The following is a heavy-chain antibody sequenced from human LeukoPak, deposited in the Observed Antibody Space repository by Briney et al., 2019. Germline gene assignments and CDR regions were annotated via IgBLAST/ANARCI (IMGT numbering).Heavy chain of an antibody. J-gene: IGHJ4*02. CDR1: GFTFSSHR. Sequence: GGSLRLSCAASGFTFSSHRMHWVRQAPGKGLVWVSRINSDGSSTSYADSVKGRFTISRDNSKNTLYLQMNSLRAEDTAVYYCAREGPYYYGSGELVVGFDYWGQGTLVTVSS. CDR3: AREGPYYYGSGELVVGFDY. D-gene: IGHD3-10*01. V-gene: IGHV3-74*01. CDR2: INSDGSST.